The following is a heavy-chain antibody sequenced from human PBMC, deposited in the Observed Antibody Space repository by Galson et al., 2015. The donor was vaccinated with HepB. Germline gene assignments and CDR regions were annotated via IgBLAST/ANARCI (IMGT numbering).Heavy chain of an antibody. D-gene: IGHD5-24*01. V-gene: IGHV3-20*04. J-gene: IGHJ4*02. CDR1: GFTFADYA. CDR2: INWIGGST. CDR3: ARDKRWLQSNKGFDY. Sequence: SLRLSCAASGFTFADYAMSWVRQAPGKGLEWVSGINWIGGSTGYADSVKGRFTVSRDNAKNSLYLQMNSLRVEDTALYFCARDKRWLQSNKGFDYWGQGTLVTVSS.